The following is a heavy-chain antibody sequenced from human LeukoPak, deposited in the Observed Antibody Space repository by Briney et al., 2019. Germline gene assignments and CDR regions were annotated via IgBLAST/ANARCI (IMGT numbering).Heavy chain of an antibody. CDR2: IYYSGST. D-gene: IGHD2-2*01. CDR3: ARGAKCSSTSCYYYDYYMDV. CDR1: GGSISSYY. Sequence: SETLSLTCTVSGGSISSYYWSWIRQPPGKGLEWIGYIYYSGSTNYNPSLKSRVTISVDTSKNQFSLKLSSVTAADTAVYYCARGAKCSSTSCYYYDYYMDVWGKGTTVTVSS. J-gene: IGHJ6*03. V-gene: IGHV4-59*08.